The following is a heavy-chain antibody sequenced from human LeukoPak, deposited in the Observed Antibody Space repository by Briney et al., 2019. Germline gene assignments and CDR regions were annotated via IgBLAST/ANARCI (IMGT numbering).Heavy chain of an antibody. Sequence: GGSLRLSCAASRFIFDNYGMHWVRQAPVKGLEWVAFIRYDGSNKYYADSVKGRFTISRDNSKNTLYLQMNSLRAEDTAVYYCAKDPYSSGTLDYWGQGTLVTVSS. CDR1: RFIFDNYG. CDR2: IRYDGSNK. D-gene: IGHD6-19*01. J-gene: IGHJ4*02. CDR3: AKDPYSSGTLDY. V-gene: IGHV3-30*02.